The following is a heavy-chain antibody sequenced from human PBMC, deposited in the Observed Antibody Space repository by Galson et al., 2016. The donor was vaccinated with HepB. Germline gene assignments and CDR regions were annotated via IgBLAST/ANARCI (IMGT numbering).Heavy chain of an antibody. CDR3: ARAPGGGFAWGPLDY. V-gene: IGHV3-30*04. CDR2: ISFDGSDK. D-gene: IGHD5-24*01. J-gene: IGHJ4*02. Sequence: AAGKGLEWVAVISFDGSDKKYADSVKGRFTISRDNSKNTLYLQMNSLRPEDTALYYCARAPGGGFAWGPLDYWGQGTLVTVSS.